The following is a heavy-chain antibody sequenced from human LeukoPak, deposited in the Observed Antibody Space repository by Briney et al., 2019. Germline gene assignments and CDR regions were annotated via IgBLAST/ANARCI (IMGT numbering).Heavy chain of an antibody. V-gene: IGHV1-2*02. CDR1: GYTFTGYY. Sequence: ASVKVSCKASGYTFTGYYMHWVRQAPGQGLEWMGWINPNSGGTNYAQKFQGRVTMTRDTSISTAYMELSRLRSDDTAVYYCARGSDYYGSGRHYYMDVWGKGTTVTVSS. D-gene: IGHD3-10*01. CDR3: ARGSDYYGSGRHYYMDV. CDR2: INPNSGGT. J-gene: IGHJ6*03.